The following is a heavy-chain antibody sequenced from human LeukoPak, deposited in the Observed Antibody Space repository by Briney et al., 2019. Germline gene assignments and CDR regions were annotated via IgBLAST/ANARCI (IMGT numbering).Heavy chain of an antibody. CDR1: GYTFTSYG. CDR3: ARDRRPLAVAGTTADY. Sequence: ASVKVSCKTSGYTFTSYGMHWVRQAPGQSLEWMGWINGGNGNTKYSEKFQGRVTIIRDTSASTAYMELSSLRSEGTAVYYCARDRRPLAVAGTTADYWGQGTLVTVSS. D-gene: IGHD6-19*01. J-gene: IGHJ4*02. V-gene: IGHV1-3*01. CDR2: INGGNGNT.